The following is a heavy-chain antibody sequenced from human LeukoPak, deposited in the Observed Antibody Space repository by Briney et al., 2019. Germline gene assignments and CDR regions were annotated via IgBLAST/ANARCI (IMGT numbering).Heavy chain of an antibody. D-gene: IGHD2-2*01. CDR2: INHSGST. Sequence: SETLSLTCAVYGGSFSGYYWSWIRQPPGKGLEWIGEINHSGSTNYNPSLKSRVTISVDTSKNQFSLKLSSVTAADTAVYYCAGTQLQRFLDYWGQGTLVTVSS. V-gene: IGHV4-34*01. CDR1: GGSFSGYY. CDR3: AGTQLQRFLDY. J-gene: IGHJ4*02.